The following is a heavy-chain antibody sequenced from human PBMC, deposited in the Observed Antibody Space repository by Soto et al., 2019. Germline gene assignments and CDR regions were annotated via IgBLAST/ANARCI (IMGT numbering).Heavy chain of an antibody. J-gene: IGHJ3*02. CDR3: ARVVVTDDAFDI. CDR1: GYTFTSYG. V-gene: IGHV1-18*01. D-gene: IGHD3-22*01. Sequence: ASVKVSCKASGYTFTSYGISWVRHAPGQGLEWMGWISAYNGNTNYAQKLQGRVTMTTDTSTSTAYMELRSLRSDDTAVYYCARVVVTDDAFDIWGQGTMVTVSS. CDR2: ISAYNGNT.